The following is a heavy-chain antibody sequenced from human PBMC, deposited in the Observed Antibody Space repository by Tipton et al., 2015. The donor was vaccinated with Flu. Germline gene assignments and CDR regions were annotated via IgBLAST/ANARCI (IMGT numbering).Heavy chain of an antibody. CDR2: ISGSGTTI. CDR1: GFTFSSYE. Sequence: VQSGGSLRLSCAASGFTFSSYEMDWVRQAPGKGLEWVSYISGSGTTIYYADSVKGRFTISRDNAENSLHLQMNSLRVEDTAVYYCARDGGQWLGHFDYWGQGTLVTVPS. D-gene: IGHD6-19*01. V-gene: IGHV3-48*03. CDR3: ARDGGQWLGHFDY. J-gene: IGHJ4*02.